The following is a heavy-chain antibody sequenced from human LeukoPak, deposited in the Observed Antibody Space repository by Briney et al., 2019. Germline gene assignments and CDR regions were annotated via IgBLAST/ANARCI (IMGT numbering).Heavy chain of an antibody. CDR3: AKGTLGYCSGGSCYSGY. D-gene: IGHD2-15*01. CDR1: AFTFSSYA. J-gene: IGHJ4*02. CDR2: ISAGGGST. V-gene: IGHV3-23*01. Sequence: PGGSLRLSCAASAFTFSSYAMIWVRQAPGKGLEWVSVISAGGGSTDFADSVKGRFTVSRDNSKNTLYLQMSSLRAEDTAVYYCAKGTLGYCSGGSCYSGYWGQGTLVTVSS.